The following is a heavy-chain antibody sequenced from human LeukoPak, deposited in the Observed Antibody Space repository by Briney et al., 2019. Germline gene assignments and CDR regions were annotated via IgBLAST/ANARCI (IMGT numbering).Heavy chain of an antibody. V-gene: IGHV1-69*06. J-gene: IGHJ3*02. CDR1: GGTFSSYA. CDR3: ARDFSVTVTPDAFDI. Sequence: ASVKVSCKASGGTFSSYAISWVRQAPGQGLEWMGGIIPIFGTANYAQKFQGRVTITADKSTSTAYMELSSLRSEDTAVYYCARDFSVTVTPDAFDIWGQGTMVTVSS. CDR2: IIPIFGTA. D-gene: IGHD4-17*01.